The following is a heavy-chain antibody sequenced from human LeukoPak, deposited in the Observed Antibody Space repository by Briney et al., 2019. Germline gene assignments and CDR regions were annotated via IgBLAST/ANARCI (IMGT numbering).Heavy chain of an antibody. CDR2: ISSSSSYI. CDR1: GFTFSSYS. D-gene: IGHD3-22*01. V-gene: IGHV3-21*01. J-gene: IGHJ4*02. Sequence: GGSLRLSYAASGFTFSSYSMNWVRQAPGKGLEWVSSISSSSSYIYYADSVKGRFTISRDNAKNSLYLQMNSLRAEDTAVYYCARFYYYDTRAFDYWGQGTLVTVSS. CDR3: ARFYYYDTRAFDY.